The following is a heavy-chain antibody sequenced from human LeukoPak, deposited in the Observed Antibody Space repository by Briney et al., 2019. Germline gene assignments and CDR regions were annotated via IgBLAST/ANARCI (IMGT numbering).Heavy chain of an antibody. CDR2: IYYSGST. CDR3: TRGRGNYYGSGSYYRRYWYFDL. Sequence: SETLSLTCTVSGGSISSSSYYWGWIRQPPGKGLEWIGSIYYSGSTYYNPSLKSRVTISVDTSKNQFSLKLSSVTAADTAVYYCTRGRGNYYGSGSYYRRYWYFDLWGRGTLVTVSS. V-gene: IGHV4-39*01. J-gene: IGHJ2*01. CDR1: GGSISSSSYY. D-gene: IGHD3-10*01.